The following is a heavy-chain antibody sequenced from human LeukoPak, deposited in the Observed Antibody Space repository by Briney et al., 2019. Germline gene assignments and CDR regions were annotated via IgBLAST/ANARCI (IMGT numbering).Heavy chain of an antibody. CDR3: ARMGGYSGYATH. CDR1: GGSISPYY. J-gene: IGHJ4*02. Sequence: SSETLSLTCTVSGGSISPYYWSWIRQPPGKGLEWIGYMHSSGSANNNPSLKSRVTISVDTSKNQFSLKLSSVTAADTAVYYCARMGGYSGYATHWGQGTLVPSPQ. CDR2: MHSSGSA. D-gene: IGHD5-12*01. V-gene: IGHV4-59*08.